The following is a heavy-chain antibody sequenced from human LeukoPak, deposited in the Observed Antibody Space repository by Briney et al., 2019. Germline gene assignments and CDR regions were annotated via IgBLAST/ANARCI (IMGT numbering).Heavy chain of an antibody. Sequence: GGSLRLSCAASGFTFSSYAMHWVRQAPGKGLEWVAVISYDGSNKYYADSVKGRFTISRDNSKNTLYLQMNSLRAEDTAVYYCARGLDIEHYCDYWGQGTLVTVSS. CDR2: ISYDGSNK. CDR3: ARGLDIEHYCDY. V-gene: IGHV3-30*01. J-gene: IGHJ4*02. D-gene: IGHD3-9*01. CDR1: GFTFSSYA.